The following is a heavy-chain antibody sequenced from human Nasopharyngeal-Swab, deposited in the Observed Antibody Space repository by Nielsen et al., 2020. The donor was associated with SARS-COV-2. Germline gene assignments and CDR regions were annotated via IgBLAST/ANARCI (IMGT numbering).Heavy chain of an antibody. CDR1: GGSISSNNW. CDR3: ARTPPDIAAAGYFDY. Sequence: SETLSLTCGVSGGSISSNNWWSWVRQPPGKGLEWIGEIYHSGSTNYNPSLKSRVTISVDKSRNQFPLKLTSVTAADTAVYYCARTPPDIAAAGYFDYWGQGTLVTVSS. CDR2: IYHSGST. J-gene: IGHJ4*02. V-gene: IGHV4-4*02. D-gene: IGHD6-13*01.